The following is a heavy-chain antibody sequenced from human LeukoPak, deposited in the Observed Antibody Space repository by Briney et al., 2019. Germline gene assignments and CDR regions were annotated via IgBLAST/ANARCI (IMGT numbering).Heavy chain of an antibody. CDR3: ARTLHCSGGSCYFGDFDY. CDR1: GGSFSGYY. Sequence: SETLSLTCAVYGGSFSGYYWSWIRQPPGEGLEWIGEINHSGSTNYNPSLKSRVTISVDTSKNQFSLKLSSVTAADTAVYYCARTLHCSGGSCYFGDFDYWGQGALVTVSS. V-gene: IGHV4-34*01. J-gene: IGHJ4*02. D-gene: IGHD2-15*01. CDR2: INHSGST.